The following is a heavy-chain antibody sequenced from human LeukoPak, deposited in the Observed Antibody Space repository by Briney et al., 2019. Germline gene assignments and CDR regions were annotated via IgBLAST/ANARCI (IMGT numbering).Heavy chain of an antibody. D-gene: IGHD2-2*01. V-gene: IGHV3-30*02. Sequence: GGSLRLSCAASGFTFSSYDMHWVRQAPGKGLEWVAFIRYDVSNKYYADSVKGRFTISRDNSRNTVYLQMNSLRPEDTAVYYCAKAPYCRSTSCPLYYYYMDVWGKGTTVTVSS. CDR3: AKAPYCRSTSCPLYYYYMDV. CDR2: IRYDVSNK. CDR1: GFTFSSYD. J-gene: IGHJ6*03.